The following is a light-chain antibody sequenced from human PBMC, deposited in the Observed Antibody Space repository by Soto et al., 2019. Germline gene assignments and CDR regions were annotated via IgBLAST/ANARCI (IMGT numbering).Light chain of an antibody. J-gene: IGKJ5*01. V-gene: IGKV3-20*01. CDR2: GAS. CDR1: QSVSSN. Sequence: TPCPATLSVPPGERATPSCRASQSVSSNLAWYQQKPCQAPRLLIYGASTRATGIPDRFGGSGSGTDFTLTIIRLEPEDFAVYYCQQYGSSPTFGQGTRLEI. CDR3: QQYGSSPT.